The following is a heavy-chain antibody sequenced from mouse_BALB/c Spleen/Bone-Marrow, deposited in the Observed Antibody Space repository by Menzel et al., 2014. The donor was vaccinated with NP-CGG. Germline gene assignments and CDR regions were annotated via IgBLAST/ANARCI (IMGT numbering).Heavy chain of an antibody. D-gene: IGHD2-14*01. CDR3: ASYRYAWYFDV. V-gene: IGHV14-3*02. J-gene: IGHJ1*01. Sequence: EVKLMESGAELVKPGASVKLSCTASGFNIKDTYMHWVKQRPEQGLEWIGRIDPAYGNTKYDPKFQGKATITADTSSNTAYLQLSSLTSEDTAVYYCASYRYAWYFDVWGAGTTVTVSS. CDR2: IDPAYGNT. CDR1: GFNIKDTY.